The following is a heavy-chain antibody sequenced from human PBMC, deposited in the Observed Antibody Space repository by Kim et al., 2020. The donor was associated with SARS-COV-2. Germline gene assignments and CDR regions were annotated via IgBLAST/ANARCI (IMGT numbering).Heavy chain of an antibody. CDR2: GST. Sequence: GSTYSADSVKGRCTISRDKSKNTLYLQMNSLRAEDTAVYSCAKGGGDLGYWGQGTLVTVSS. J-gene: IGHJ4*02. D-gene: IGHD3-16*01. V-gene: IGHV3-23*01. CDR3: AKGGGDLGY.